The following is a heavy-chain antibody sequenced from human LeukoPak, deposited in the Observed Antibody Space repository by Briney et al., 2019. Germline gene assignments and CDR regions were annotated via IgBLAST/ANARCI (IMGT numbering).Heavy chain of an antibody. V-gene: IGHV1-2*02. J-gene: IGHJ4*02. CDR2: INPNSGGT. CDR1: GYTFTTYA. D-gene: IGHD3-16*01. CDR3: ARVPGGRQSPSLDY. Sequence: GASVKVSCKASGYTFTTYAMNWVRQAPGQGLEWMGWINPNSGGTNYAQKFQGRVTMTRDTSISTAYMELSRLRSDDTAVYYCARVPGGRQSPSLDYWGQGTLVTVSS.